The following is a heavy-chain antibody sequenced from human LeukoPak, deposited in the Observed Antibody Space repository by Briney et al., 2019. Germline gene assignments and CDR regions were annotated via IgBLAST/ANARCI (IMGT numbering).Heavy chain of an antibody. CDR3: ARGRGYSYGDGDY. CDR1: GYTFNGYY. D-gene: IGHD5-18*01. CDR2: INPNSGNT. Sequence: EASVKVSCKASGYTFNGYYIHWVRQAPGQGLEWMGRINPNSGNTGYAQKFQGRVTMTRNTSISTAYMELSSLRSEDTAVYYCARGRGYSYGDGDYWGQGTLVTVSS. J-gene: IGHJ4*02. V-gene: IGHV1-8*02.